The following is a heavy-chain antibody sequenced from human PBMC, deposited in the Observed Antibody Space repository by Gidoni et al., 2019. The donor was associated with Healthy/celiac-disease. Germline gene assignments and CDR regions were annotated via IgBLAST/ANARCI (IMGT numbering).Heavy chain of an antibody. CDR1: GFTFSDHY. Sequence: EVQLVESGGGLVQPGGSLRLSCSASGFTFSDHYMDWVRQAPGKGLEWVGRTRNKANSYTTEYAASVKGRFTISRDDSKNSLYLQMNSLKTEDTAVYYCASNSGTYYGMDVWGQGTTVTVSS. J-gene: IGHJ6*02. CDR2: TRNKANSYTT. V-gene: IGHV3-72*01. CDR3: ASNSGTYYGMDV. D-gene: IGHD1-26*01.